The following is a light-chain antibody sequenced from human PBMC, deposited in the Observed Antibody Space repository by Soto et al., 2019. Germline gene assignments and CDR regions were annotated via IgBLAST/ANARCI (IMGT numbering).Light chain of an antibody. J-gene: IGKJ2*01. Sequence: IHLTQSTLSLSASVGDRVTITCRASQGISSFLGWYQQKPGRAPKLLIYAASTLQSGVPLRFSGSGSGTDFTLTISSLQPEDFATYYCQQVNSYPRTFGQGTRLEIK. CDR3: QQVNSYPRT. CDR2: AAS. CDR1: QGISSF. V-gene: IGKV1-9*01.